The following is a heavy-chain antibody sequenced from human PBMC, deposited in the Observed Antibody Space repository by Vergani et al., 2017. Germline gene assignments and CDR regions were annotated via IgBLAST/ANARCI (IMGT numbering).Heavy chain of an antibody. Sequence: QVQLQQWGAGLLKPSETLSLTCAVYGGSFSGYYWSWIRQPPGKGLEWIGEINHSGSTNYNPSLKSRVTISVDTSKNQFSLKLSSVTAADTAVYYCARERGESYGVYNDAFDIWGQGTMVTVSS. D-gene: IGHD4-17*01. V-gene: IGHV4-34*01. CDR1: GGSFSGYY. CDR2: INHSGST. J-gene: IGHJ3*02. CDR3: ARERGESYGVYNDAFDI.